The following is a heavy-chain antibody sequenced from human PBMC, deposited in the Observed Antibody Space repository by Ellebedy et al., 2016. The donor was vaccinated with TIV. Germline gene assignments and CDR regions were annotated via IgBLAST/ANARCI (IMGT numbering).Heavy chain of an antibody. V-gene: IGHV3-33*01. CDR3: ARRVWTTVVTQRRGDAFDI. CDR2: IWYDGSNK. Sequence: GESLKISCAASGFTFSSYGMHWVRQAPGKGLEWVAVIWYDGSNKYYADSVKGRFTISRDNSQNTLYLQMNSLRAEDTAVYYCARRVWTTVVTQRRGDAFDIWGQGTMVTVSS. D-gene: IGHD4-23*01. J-gene: IGHJ3*02. CDR1: GFTFSSYG.